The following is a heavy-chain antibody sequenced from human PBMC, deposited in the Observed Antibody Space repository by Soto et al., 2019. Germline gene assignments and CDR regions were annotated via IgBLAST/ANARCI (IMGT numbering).Heavy chain of an antibody. Sequence: GGSLRLSCAASGFTFSSYAMSWVRQAPGKGLEWVSAISGSGGSTYYADSVKGRFTISRDNSKNTLYLQMNSLRAEDTAVYYCAKIHCSSTSCYMYSSSSAFDYWGQGTLVTVSS. CDR1: GFTFSSYA. CDR3: AKIHCSSTSCYMYSSSSAFDY. V-gene: IGHV3-23*01. J-gene: IGHJ4*02. D-gene: IGHD2-2*02. CDR2: ISGSGGST.